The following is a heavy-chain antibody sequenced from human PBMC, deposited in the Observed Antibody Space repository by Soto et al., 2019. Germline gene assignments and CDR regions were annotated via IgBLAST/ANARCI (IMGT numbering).Heavy chain of an antibody. J-gene: IGHJ4*02. Sequence: GGSLRLSCAVAGFTFGSYWMNWVRLIPGKGLEWVAYIKPDGSATYYVDSVKGRFTISRDNAKNSLYLQMNSLRVEDTSVYYCARAGYCGPGCYYYFDYWGQGTLVTVSS. CDR3: ARAGYCGPGCYYYFDY. CDR2: IKPDGSAT. CDR1: GFTFGSYW. D-gene: IGHD2-21*02. V-gene: IGHV3-7*01.